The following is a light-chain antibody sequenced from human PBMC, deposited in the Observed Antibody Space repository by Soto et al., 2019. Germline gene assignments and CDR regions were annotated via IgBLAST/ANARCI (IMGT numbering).Light chain of an antibody. Sequence: EIVMTQSPATLSVSPGERATLSCRASQSVSSNLAWYQQKPGQAPRLLIYGASTRATGIQARFSGSGSGTEFTLTISSLQSEDCAVYYCQQYNNWPLYTFGQGTKLEIK. CDR3: QQYNNWPLYT. CDR1: QSVSSN. V-gene: IGKV3-15*01. CDR2: GAS. J-gene: IGKJ2*01.